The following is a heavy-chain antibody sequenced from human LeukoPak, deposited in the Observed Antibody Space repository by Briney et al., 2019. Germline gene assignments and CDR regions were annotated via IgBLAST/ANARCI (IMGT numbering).Heavy chain of an antibody. CDR2: IFYDGSNK. CDR1: GFTFSSYG. J-gene: IGHJ6*02. Sequence: GRSLRLSCAASGFTFSSYGMHWVRQAPGKGLEWVTVIFYDGSNKYYADSVKGRFSISRDNSKNTLYLQMNSLRAEDTAVYYCARVYSNSPEYGMDVWGQGTTVTVS. D-gene: IGHD4-11*01. CDR3: ARVYSNSPEYGMDV. V-gene: IGHV3-33*08.